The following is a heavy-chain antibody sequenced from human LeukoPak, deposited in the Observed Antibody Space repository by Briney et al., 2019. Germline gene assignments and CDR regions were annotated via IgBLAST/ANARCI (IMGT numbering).Heavy chain of an antibody. CDR3: ARDWRGGHDY. CDR2: ISSSSSYI. J-gene: IGHJ4*02. Sequence: GGSLRLSCAASGFTFSSYSMNWVRQAPGKGLEWVSSISSSSSYIYYADSVKGRFTISRDNAKNSLYLQMNSLRAEDMDVYYCARDWRGGHDYWGQGTLVTVSS. V-gene: IGHV3-21*01. CDR1: GFTFSSYS. D-gene: IGHD3-10*01.